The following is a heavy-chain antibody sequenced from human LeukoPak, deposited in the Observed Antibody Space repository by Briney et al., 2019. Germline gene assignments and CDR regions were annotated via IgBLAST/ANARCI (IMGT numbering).Heavy chain of an antibody. CDR2: IYYSGST. J-gene: IGHJ4*02. CDR3: ARASSSTSCSDY. CDR1: GGSMSSYY. D-gene: IGHD2-2*01. Sequence: SETLSLTCTVSGGSMSSYYWTWIRQPPGKGLEWIGYIYYSGSTNYNPSLKSRVTISVDTSKNQFSLKLSSVTAADTAVYYCARASSSTSCSDYWGQGTLVTVSS. V-gene: IGHV4-59*01.